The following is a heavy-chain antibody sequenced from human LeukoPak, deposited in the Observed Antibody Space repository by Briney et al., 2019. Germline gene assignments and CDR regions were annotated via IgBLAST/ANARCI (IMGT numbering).Heavy chain of an antibody. V-gene: IGHV3-53*01. J-gene: IGHJ6*03. CDR3: ARVGATRGYSYGPLYYYYYMDV. Sequence: PGGSLRLSCAASGFTVSSNYMSWVRQAPGKGLEWVSVIYSGGSTYYADSVKGRFTISRDNSKNTLYLQMNSLRAEDTAVYYCARVGATRGYSYGPLYYYYYMDVWGKGTTVTVSS. D-gene: IGHD5-18*01. CDR2: IYSGGST. CDR1: GFTVSSNY.